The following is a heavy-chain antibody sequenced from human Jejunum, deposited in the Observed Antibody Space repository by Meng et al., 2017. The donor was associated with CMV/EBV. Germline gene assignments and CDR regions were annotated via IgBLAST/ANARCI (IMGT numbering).Heavy chain of an antibody. CDR3: GRDQGRELINH. CDR1: GDSISSDIW. V-gene: IGHV4-4*02. CDR2: VYHRGDT. Sequence: VQLQGWGPGRGKPSGTLSLTCTVSGDSISSDIWWSWVRQPPGKGLEWIGEVYHRGDTNYNPSLKSRVDISVDKSKNQFYLSLFSVTAADTAVYYCGRDQGRELINHWGQGTLVTVSS. J-gene: IGHJ4*02. D-gene: IGHD1-7*01.